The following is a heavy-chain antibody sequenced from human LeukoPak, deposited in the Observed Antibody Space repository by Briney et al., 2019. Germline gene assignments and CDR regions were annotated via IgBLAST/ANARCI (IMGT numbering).Heavy chain of an antibody. J-gene: IGHJ4*02. CDR2: ISASGAST. V-gene: IGHV3-23*01. D-gene: IGHD1-26*01. Sequence: PGGSLRLSCAASGFTFNNYAMSWVRQAPGKGLQWVSAISASGASTYYADSVKGRFTISRDNSKSTLYLQMNSLRAEDTAVYYCAKDHPRPCIVDGNKFDYWGQGTLVTVSS. CDR3: AKDHPRPCIVDGNKFDY. CDR1: GFTFNNYA.